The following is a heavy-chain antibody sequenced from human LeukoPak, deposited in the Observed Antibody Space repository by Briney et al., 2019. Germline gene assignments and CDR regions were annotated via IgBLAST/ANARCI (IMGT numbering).Heavy chain of an antibody. Sequence: PGGSLRLSCAASGFTFSSYAMSWVRHAPGKGLEWVSAISGSGGSTYYADSVKGRVTISRDNSKNTLYLQMNSLRAEDTAVYYCARRGAARMDYFDYWGQGTLVTVSS. CDR3: ARRGAARMDYFDY. D-gene: IGHD6-6*01. CDR2: ISGSGGST. V-gene: IGHV3-23*01. J-gene: IGHJ4*02. CDR1: GFTFSSYA.